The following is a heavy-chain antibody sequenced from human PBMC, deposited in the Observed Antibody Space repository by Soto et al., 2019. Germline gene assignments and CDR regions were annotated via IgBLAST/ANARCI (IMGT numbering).Heavy chain of an antibody. V-gene: IGHV1-24*01. D-gene: IGHD3-16*01. Sequence: ASVKVSCKASGYTFTSYYMHWVRQAPGKGLEWMGGFDPEDGETIYAQKFQGRVTMTEDTSTDTAYMELSSLRSEDTAVYYCATEIKGYFDYWGQGTLVTVS. CDR1: GYTFTSYY. CDR3: ATEIKGYFDY. CDR2: FDPEDGET. J-gene: IGHJ4*02.